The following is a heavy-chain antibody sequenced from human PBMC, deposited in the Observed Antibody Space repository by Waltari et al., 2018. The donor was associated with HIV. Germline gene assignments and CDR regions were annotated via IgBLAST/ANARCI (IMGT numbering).Heavy chain of an antibody. CDR2: YSPLLRTT. D-gene: IGHD3-3*01. CDR1: GGSFGNNV. CDR3: ARDLAVFGVVAPSYGMDV. J-gene: IGHJ6*02. Sequence: QVQLVQSGAEVKTPGSSVKVSCKASGGSFGNNVINWLRHATGHGLEWMGGYSPLLRTTKVAQKFEGRVTIAADDSTSTVYVEVSSLRYEDTALYYCARDLAVFGVVAPSYGMDVWGQGTTVTVSS. V-gene: IGHV1-69*13.